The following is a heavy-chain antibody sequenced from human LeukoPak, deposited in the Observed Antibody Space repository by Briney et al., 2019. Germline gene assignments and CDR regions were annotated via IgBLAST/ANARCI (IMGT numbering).Heavy chain of an antibody. J-gene: IGHJ4*02. CDR2: IKQDGSEK. V-gene: IGHV3-7*01. CDR3: AREHHYDSSAYYFDY. Sequence: GGSLRLSCAASGFTFSSYWMSWVRQAPGKGLEWVANIKQDGSEKYYVDSVKGRFTISRDNAKNSLYLQMNSLRAEDTAVYYCAREHHYDSSAYYFDYWGQGTLVTVSS. CDR1: GFTFSSYW. D-gene: IGHD3-22*01.